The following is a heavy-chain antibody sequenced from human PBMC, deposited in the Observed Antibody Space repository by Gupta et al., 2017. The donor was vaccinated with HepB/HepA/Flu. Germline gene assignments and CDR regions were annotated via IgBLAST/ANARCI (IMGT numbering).Heavy chain of an antibody. CDR2: INGDSGST. Sequence: EVQLVESGGGVVQPGGSLRLSCAVSGLSFNDYAIHWVRQVPGKGLEWVARINGDSGSTFYADSVKRRFNVYRDNSKNVLYLQMNSLRTEDTALYYCTRDTRINLSVHMWANNWFDPWGQGTRGTVSS. J-gene: IGHJ5*02. CDR1: GLSFNDYA. CDR3: TRDTRINLSVHMWANNWFDP. D-gene: IGHD2-15*01. V-gene: IGHV3-43*02.